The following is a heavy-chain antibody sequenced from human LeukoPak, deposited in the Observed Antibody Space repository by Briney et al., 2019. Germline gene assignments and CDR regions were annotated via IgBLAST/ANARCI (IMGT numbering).Heavy chain of an antibody. CDR1: GYTFTSYG. CDR2: ISAYNGNT. D-gene: IGHD3-16*01. J-gene: IGHJ4*02. V-gene: IGHV1-18*01. Sequence: ASVKVSCKASGYTFTSYGISWVRQAPGQGLEWMGWISAYNGNTNYAQKLQGRVTMTTDTSTSTAYMELRSLRSDDTAVYYCARVPHPTYYDYVWGSPSPYYFDYWGQGTLVTVSS. CDR3: ARVPHPTYYDYVWGSPSPYYFDY.